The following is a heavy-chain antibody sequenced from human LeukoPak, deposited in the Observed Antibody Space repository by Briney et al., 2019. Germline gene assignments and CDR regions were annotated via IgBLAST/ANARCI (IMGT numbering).Heavy chain of an antibody. V-gene: IGHV3-21*01. Sequence: GGSLRLSCAASGFTFSSYSMNWVRQAPGKGLEWVSSISSSSSYIYYADSVKCRFTISRDNAKNSLYLQMNSLRAENTAVYYCARDRGSYSKYWGQGTLVTVSS. D-gene: IGHD1-26*01. CDR1: GFTFSSYS. J-gene: IGHJ4*02. CDR2: ISSSSSYI. CDR3: ARDRGSYSKY.